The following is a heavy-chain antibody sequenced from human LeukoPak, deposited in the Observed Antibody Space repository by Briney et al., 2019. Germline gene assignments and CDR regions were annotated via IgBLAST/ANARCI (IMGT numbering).Heavy chain of an antibody. D-gene: IGHD7-27*01. CDR1: GDSITRNTYH. CDR3: GRLNTDWGFLFDS. Sequence: PSETLSFTCIVSGDSITRNTYHWGWVRQPPGKGLEWIGTIYYSGSIYYNQSLRGRVALSVDTSKNQFSLKLTSVTAADTAVYYCGRLNTDWGFLFDSWGQGTLVTVSS. J-gene: IGHJ4*02. V-gene: IGHV4-39*01. CDR2: IYYSGSI.